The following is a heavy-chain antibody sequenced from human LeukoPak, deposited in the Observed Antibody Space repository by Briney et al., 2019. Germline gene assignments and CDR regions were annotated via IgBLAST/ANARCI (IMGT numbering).Heavy chain of an antibody. V-gene: IGHV3-21*01. D-gene: IGHD5-18*01. CDR1: GFTFSTFA. J-gene: IGHJ4*02. CDR3: ASTSLGNSFGRPKDFDY. CDR2: IFPSSDEI. Sequence: GGSLRLSCAASGFTFSTFAMIWVRQPPGKGLEWVSSIFPSSDEIHYADSVRGRFTISRDNAKNSLYLQMNSLRAEDTGVYYCASTSLGNSFGRPKDFDYWGQGTLVTVSS.